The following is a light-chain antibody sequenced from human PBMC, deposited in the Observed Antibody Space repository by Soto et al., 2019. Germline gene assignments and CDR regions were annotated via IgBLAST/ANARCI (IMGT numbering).Light chain of an antibody. Sequence: QSALTQPASVSGSPGQSITISCVGTGSDIGGYNYVSWYQQHPGKAPKLMIYEDDKRPSGVSNRFSGSKSDSTASLTISGLQAEDEADYYCCLYLGGTSVFGGGTQLTVL. CDR2: EDD. J-gene: IGLJ7*01. V-gene: IGLV2-14*01. CDR3: CLYLGGTSV. CDR1: GSDIGGYNY.